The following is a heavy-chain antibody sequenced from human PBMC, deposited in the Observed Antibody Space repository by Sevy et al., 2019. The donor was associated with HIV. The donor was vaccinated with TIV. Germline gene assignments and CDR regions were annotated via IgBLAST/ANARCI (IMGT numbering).Heavy chain of an antibody. CDR2: IKQDGSEQ. Sequence: GGSLRLSCAASGFTFSRYWMSWVRQAPGKGLEWVANIKQDGSEQYYVDSVKGRLTISRDNAKNSLYLQMNSLRAEDTAVYYCARVSGYSYGYFYFDYWGQGTLVTVSS. CDR1: GFTFSRYW. CDR3: ARVSGYSYGYFYFDY. J-gene: IGHJ4*02. V-gene: IGHV3-7*01. D-gene: IGHD5-18*01.